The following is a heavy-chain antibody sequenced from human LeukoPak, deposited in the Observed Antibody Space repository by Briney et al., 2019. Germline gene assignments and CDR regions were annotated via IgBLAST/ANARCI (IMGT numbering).Heavy chain of an antibody. CDR2: IRSKAYGGTT. D-gene: IGHD3-22*01. Sequence: GGSLRLSCTASGFTFGDYAMSWFRQAPGKGLEWVGFIRSKAYGGTTEYAASVKGRFTISRDDSKSIAYLQMNSLKTEDTAEYYCTRVQKPARTYYYDSSGSPDAFDIWGQGTMVTVSS. CDR1: GFTFGDYA. V-gene: IGHV3-49*03. CDR3: TRVQKPARTYYYDSSGSPDAFDI. J-gene: IGHJ3*02.